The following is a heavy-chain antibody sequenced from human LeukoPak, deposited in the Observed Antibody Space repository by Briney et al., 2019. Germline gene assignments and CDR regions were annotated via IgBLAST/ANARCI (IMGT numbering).Heavy chain of an antibody. Sequence: PSETLSLTCTVSGYSISSGYYWGWIRQPPGKGLEWIGSIYHSGSTYYNPSLKSRVTISVDTSKNQFSLKLSSVTAADTAVYYCARQGTRDYYYYYMDVWGKGTTVTVSS. J-gene: IGHJ6*03. CDR1: GYSISSGYY. CDR3: ARQGTRDYYYYYMDV. CDR2: IYHSGST. V-gene: IGHV4-38-2*02.